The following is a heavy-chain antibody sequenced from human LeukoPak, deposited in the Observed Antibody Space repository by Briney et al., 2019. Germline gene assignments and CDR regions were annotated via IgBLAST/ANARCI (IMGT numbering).Heavy chain of an antibody. CDR2: IIPILGIA. Sequence: SVKVSXKASGGTFSSYTISWVRQAPGQGLEWMGRIIPILGIANYAQKFQGRVTITADKSTSTAYMELSSLRSEDTAVYYCARSMVRGVSDYWGQGTLVTVSS. D-gene: IGHD3-10*01. J-gene: IGHJ4*02. CDR1: GGTFSSYT. V-gene: IGHV1-69*02. CDR3: ARSMVRGVSDY.